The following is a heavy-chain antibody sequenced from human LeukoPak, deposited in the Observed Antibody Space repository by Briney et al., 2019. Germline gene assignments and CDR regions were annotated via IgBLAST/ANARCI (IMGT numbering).Heavy chain of an antibody. V-gene: IGHV1-46*01. CDR1: GYTFTNNY. CDR3: ARDFRPPNAGSGNYERMFDP. CDR2: INPSGDNT. Sequence: ASVKVSCKASGYTFTNNYMHWVRQAPGQGLEWMGIINPSGDNTWYAQKFQGRVTITAEKSTSTTYMELSSLRSEDTAVYYCARDFRPPNAGSGNYERMFDPWGQGTLVTVSS. J-gene: IGHJ5*02. D-gene: IGHD3-10*01.